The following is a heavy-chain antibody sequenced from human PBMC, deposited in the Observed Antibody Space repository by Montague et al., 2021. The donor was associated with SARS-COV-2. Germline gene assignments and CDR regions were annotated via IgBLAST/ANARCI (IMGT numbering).Heavy chain of an antibody. CDR1: VSWNSGAAR. V-gene: IGHV4-59*02. D-gene: IGHD1-14*01. J-gene: IGHJ4*02. CDR3: ATDDEPDRPADFDY. CDR2: FCIKKKN. Sequence: SETLFLTCSRLVSWNSGAARESTRLNSGNQGKSNADFCIKKKNDYNPSLRSRVTISMDTSRNQFSLKLKSVTTSDTAIYYCATDDEPDRPADFDYWGRGILVTVSS.